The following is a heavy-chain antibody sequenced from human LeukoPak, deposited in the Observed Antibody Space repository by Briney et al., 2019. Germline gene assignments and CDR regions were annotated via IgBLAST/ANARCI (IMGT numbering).Heavy chain of an antibody. CDR2: IYSGGST. CDR1: GFTVSSNY. CDR3: ARSGVDILTGYYVFDP. Sequence: PGGSLRLSCAASGFTVSSNYMSWVRQAPGKGLEWVSVIYSGGSTYYADSVKGRFTISRDNSKNTLYLQMNSLRAEDTAVYYCARSGVDILTGYYVFDPWGQGTLVTVSS. D-gene: IGHD3-9*01. V-gene: IGHV3-53*01. J-gene: IGHJ5*02.